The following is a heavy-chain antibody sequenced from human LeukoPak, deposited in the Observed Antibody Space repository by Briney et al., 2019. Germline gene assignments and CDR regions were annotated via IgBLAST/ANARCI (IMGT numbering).Heavy chain of an antibody. D-gene: IGHD5-24*01. V-gene: IGHV3-48*01. Sequence: PGGSLRLSCAASGFTFSSYSMNWVRQAPGKGLEWVTYISSSSSTIYYADSVKGRFTISRDNAKNSLYLQMNSLRAEDTAVYYCARAVKGDGYNTGYWGQGTLVTVSS. CDR3: ARAVKGDGYNTGY. J-gene: IGHJ4*02. CDR1: GFTFSSYS. CDR2: ISSSSSTI.